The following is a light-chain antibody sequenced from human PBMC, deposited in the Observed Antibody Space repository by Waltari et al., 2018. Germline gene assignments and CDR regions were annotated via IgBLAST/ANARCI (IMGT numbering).Light chain of an antibody. V-gene: IGKV3-20*01. CDR2: GAS. J-gene: IGKJ2*01. CDR1: QSLGKNY. Sequence: IVLTQSPGTLSLSPGDRASLSCKASQSLGKNYLAWYQHKPGQAPRLLIYGASSRAAGIPDRFSGSGSGTDFTLTISRLEHEDFAVYYCQQYASSVLYTVGQGTKLEIK. CDR3: QQYASSVLYT.